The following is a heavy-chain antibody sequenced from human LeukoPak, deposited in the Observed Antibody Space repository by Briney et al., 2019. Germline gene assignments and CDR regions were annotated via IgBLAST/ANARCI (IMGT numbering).Heavy chain of an antibody. J-gene: IGHJ4*02. Sequence: SETLSLTCTVSGGSISSSSYYWGWIRQPPGKGLEWIGSIYYSGSTYYNPSLKSRVTISVDTSKNQFSLKLSSVTAVDTAVYYCARGSAGYCSSTSCFDFDYWGQGTLVTVSS. CDR3: ARGSAGYCSSTSCFDFDY. D-gene: IGHD2-2*01. CDR2: IYYSGST. V-gene: IGHV4-39*07. CDR1: GGSISSSSYY.